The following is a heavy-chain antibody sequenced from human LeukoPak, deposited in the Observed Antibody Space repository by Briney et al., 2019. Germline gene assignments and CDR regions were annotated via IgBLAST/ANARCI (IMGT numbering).Heavy chain of an antibody. V-gene: IGHV3-74*01. CDR1: GFTFSSYW. Sequence: GGSLRLSCAASGFTFSSYWMHWVRQAPGKGLVWVSRINSDGITTSYADSVKGRFTISRDNAKNTLYLQMNSLRAEDTAVYYCAKFNVVVVALDDYWGQGTLVTVSS. J-gene: IGHJ4*02. CDR3: AKFNVVVVALDDY. D-gene: IGHD3-22*01. CDR2: INSDGITT.